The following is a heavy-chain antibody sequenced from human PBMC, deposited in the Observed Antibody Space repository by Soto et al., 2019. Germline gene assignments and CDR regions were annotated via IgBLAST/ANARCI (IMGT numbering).Heavy chain of an antibody. D-gene: IGHD1-7*01. CDR2: TYYRSKWYN. V-gene: IGHV6-1*01. Sequence: SQTLSLTCAISGDSVSSNSAAWNWIRQSPSRALEWLGRTYYRSKWYNDYAISVKSRITISPDTSKNQVSLHLNSVTPDDTALYYCAGTTSLQWYYMDVWDKGTTVTVSS. CDR3: AGTTSLQWYYMDV. CDR1: GDSVSSNSAA. J-gene: IGHJ6*03.